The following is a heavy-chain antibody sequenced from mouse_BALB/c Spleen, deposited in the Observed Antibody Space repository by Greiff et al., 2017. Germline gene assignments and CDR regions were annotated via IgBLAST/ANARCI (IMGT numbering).Heavy chain of an antibody. Sequence: DVKLVESGGGLVKPGGSLKLSCAASGFTFSSYAMSWVRQTPEKRLEWVATISSGGSYTYYPDSVKGRFTISRDNAKNTLYLQMSSLRSEDTAMYYCARHRHYDYTFDYWGQGTTLTVSS. CDR3: ARHRHYDYTFDY. CDR1: GFTFSSYA. D-gene: IGHD2-4*01. V-gene: IGHV5-9-3*01. J-gene: IGHJ2*01. CDR2: ISSGGSYT.